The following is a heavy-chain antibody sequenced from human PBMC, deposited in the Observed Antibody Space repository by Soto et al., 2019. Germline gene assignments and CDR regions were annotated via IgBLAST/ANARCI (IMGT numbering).Heavy chain of an antibody. Sequence: EVQLVESGGGLVQPGRSLRLSCAASGFTFDDYVMHWVRQAPGKGLEWVSGISWNSGSIGYADSVKGRFTISRDNAKNSLYLQMNSLRAEDTALYYCAKGYASRGGKDDYWGQGTLVTVSS. D-gene: IGHD2-8*01. CDR2: ISWNSGSI. J-gene: IGHJ4*02. CDR3: AKGYASRGGKDDY. CDR1: GFTFDDYV. V-gene: IGHV3-9*01.